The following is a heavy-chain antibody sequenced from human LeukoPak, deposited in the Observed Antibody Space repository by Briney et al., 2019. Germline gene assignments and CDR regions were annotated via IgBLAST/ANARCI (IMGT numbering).Heavy chain of an antibody. D-gene: IGHD6-13*01. J-gene: IGHJ5*02. CDR2: IKSKTDGGTT. CDR3: TTVFIGSSWYA. Sequence: GGSLRLSCAASGFTFGNAWMSWVRQAPGKGLEWVGRIKSKTDGGTTDYAAPVKGRFTISRDDSKNTLFLQMNSLKTEDTAVYYCTTVFIGSSWYAWGQGTLVTVSS. V-gene: IGHV3-15*01. CDR1: GFTFGNAW.